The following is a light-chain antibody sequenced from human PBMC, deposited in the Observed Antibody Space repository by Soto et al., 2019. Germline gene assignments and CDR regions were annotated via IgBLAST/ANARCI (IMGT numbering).Light chain of an antibody. J-gene: IGLJ1*01. CDR3: SSYAGTNNPLYV. CDR2: EVS. Sequence: QSALTQPPSASGSPGQSVTISCSGTSSDVGAYNYVSWYQQHPGKAPRLLIYEVSQRPSGVPDRFSGSKSANTASLTVSGLQPEDEADYYCSSYAGTNNPLYVFGTGTKLTVL. CDR1: SSDVGAYNY. V-gene: IGLV2-8*01.